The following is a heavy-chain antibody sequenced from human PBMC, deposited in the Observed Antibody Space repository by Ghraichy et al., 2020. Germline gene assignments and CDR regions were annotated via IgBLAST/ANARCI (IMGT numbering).Heavy chain of an antibody. J-gene: IGHJ4*02. CDR3: ARDKQSTSCYDY. V-gene: IGHV4-59*01. CDR2: IYYSGST. CDR1: GGSIRDYY. D-gene: IGHD2-2*01. Sequence: GSLRLSCTVSGGSIRDYYWSWIRQPPGKGLEWIGYIYYSGSTNYNPSLKSRVTISVDTSKNQFSLDLNSVTAADTAVYYCARDKQSTSCYDYWGQGILVTVS.